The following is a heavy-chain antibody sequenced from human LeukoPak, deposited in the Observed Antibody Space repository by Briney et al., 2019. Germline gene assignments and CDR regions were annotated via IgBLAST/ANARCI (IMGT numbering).Heavy chain of an antibody. CDR2: ISGSGGST. CDR3: AKRGSGWYFDY. J-gene: IGHJ4*02. Sequence: GESLRLSCAASGFTFSSYAMSWVRQAPGKGLEWVSAISGSGGSTYYADSVKGRFTISRDNSENTLYLQMNSLRAEDTAVYYCAKRGSGWYFDYWGQGTLVTVSS. V-gene: IGHV3-23*01. CDR1: GFTFSSYA. D-gene: IGHD6-19*01.